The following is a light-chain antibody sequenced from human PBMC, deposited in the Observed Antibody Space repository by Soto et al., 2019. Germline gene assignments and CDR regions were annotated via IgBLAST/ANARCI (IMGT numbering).Light chain of an antibody. CDR2: EVS. J-gene: IGLJ1*01. V-gene: IGLV2-14*01. CDR1: SSDVGGYNY. Sequence: QSVLTQPASVSGSPGQSITISCTGTSSDVGGYNYVSWYQQHPGKAPKLMIYEVSNRPSGVSNRFSGSKSDNTASLTISGLQAEDEADYYCSSYISSSTFVFGTGTQLTVL. CDR3: SSYISSSTFV.